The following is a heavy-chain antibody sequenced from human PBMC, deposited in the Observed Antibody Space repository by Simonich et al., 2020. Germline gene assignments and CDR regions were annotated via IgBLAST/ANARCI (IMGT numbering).Heavy chain of an antibody. V-gene: IGHV3-74*01. CDR3: AREAGDLWYFDL. J-gene: IGHJ2*01. D-gene: IGHD7-27*01. CDR2: INRDRSSK. CDR1: GFTFSSYW. Sequence: EVQLVESGGGLVQPGGSLRLSCAASGFTFSSYWMHWVRQAPGKGLGWDSDINRDRSSKSYSDAVKGRVTISRDNAKNTLYLQMNSLRAEDTAGYYCAREAGDLWYFDLWGRGTLVTVSS.